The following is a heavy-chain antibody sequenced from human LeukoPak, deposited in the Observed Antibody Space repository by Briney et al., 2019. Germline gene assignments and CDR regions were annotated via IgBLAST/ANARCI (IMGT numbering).Heavy chain of an antibody. V-gene: IGHV3-23*01. Sequence: GGSLRLSCAASGFTFSSYAMSWVHQAPGKGLEWVSAISGSGGSTYYADSVKGRFTISRDNSKNTLYLQMNSLRAEDTAVYYCANALSSGYYDYWGQGTLVTVSS. J-gene: IGHJ4*02. CDR3: ANALSSGYYDY. CDR1: GFTFSSYA. D-gene: IGHD3-22*01. CDR2: ISGSGGST.